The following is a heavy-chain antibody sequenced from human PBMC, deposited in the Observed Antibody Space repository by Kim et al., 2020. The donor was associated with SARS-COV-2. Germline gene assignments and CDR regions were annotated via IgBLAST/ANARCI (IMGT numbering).Heavy chain of an antibody. CDR3: ARTSLGRAIDSDY. CDR2: IYSGGST. V-gene: IGHV3-66*01. J-gene: IGHJ4*02. Sequence: GGSLRLSCAASGFTVSSNYMSWVRQAPGKGLEWVSVIYSGGSTYYADSVKGRFTISRDNSKNTLYLQMNSLRAEDTAVYYCARTSLGRAIDSDYWGQGTLVTVSS. CDR1: GFTVSSNY. D-gene: IGHD3-16*01.